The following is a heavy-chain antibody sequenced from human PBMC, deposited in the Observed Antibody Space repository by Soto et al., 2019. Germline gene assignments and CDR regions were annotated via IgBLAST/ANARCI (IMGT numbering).Heavy chain of an antibody. Sequence: EVHLLESGGGLVPPGESLRLSCAPSGFTFSTYAMHWVRQAPGKGLEWVSSISASGANTYYADSVKGRFTISRDNSKNSLYLQMNSLRAEDTAVYFCAKIVDSTTVHWGQGTLVTVSS. CDR1: GFTFSTYA. J-gene: IGHJ4*02. V-gene: IGHV3-23*01. CDR3: AKIVDSTTVH. D-gene: IGHD1-26*01. CDR2: ISASGANT.